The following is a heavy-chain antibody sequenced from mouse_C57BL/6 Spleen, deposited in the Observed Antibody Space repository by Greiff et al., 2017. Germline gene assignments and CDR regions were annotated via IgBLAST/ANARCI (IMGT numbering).Heavy chain of an antibody. CDR3: ARGEEIYYGNPYAMDY. J-gene: IGHJ4*01. CDR1: GYTFTSYW. V-gene: IGHV1-61*01. Sequence: VQLQQPGAELVRPGSSVKLSCKASGYTFTSYWMDWVKQRPGQGLEWIGNIYPSDSETHYNQKFKDKATLTVDKSSSTAYMQLSSLTSEYSAVYYCARGEEIYYGNPYAMDYWGQGTSVTVSS. CDR2: IYPSDSET. D-gene: IGHD2-1*01.